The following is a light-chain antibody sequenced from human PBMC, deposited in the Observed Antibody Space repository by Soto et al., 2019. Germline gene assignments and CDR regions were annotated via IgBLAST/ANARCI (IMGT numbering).Light chain of an antibody. CDR3: QQENNWPRKT. V-gene: IGKV3-15*01. CDR1: QSVSSN. Sequence: EIVMTQSPATLSVSPGESATLSCRASQSVSSNLARYQQKPDQAPRLLIYGASTRATGIPSRISSSGSRTEFTLTISSLQYEDIAVYYCQQENNWPRKTLGQGTKLEIK. J-gene: IGKJ2*01. CDR2: GAS.